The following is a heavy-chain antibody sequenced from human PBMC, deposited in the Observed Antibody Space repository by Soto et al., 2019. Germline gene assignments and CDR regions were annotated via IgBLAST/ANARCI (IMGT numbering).Heavy chain of an antibody. J-gene: IGHJ4*02. D-gene: IGHD3-10*01. V-gene: IGHV4-61*01. CDR1: GGSVSSGSYY. CDR2: IYYSEST. Sequence: QVQLQESVPGLVKPSETLSLTCTVSGGSVSSGSYYWSWIRQLPGKGLEWIGYIYYSESTNYNPSLKRRVTISVDSSKNQFSLKLSSVTAADTAVYYCARGSGIEPVWFGELPHQYYFDYWGQGTLVTVSS. CDR3: ARGSGIEPVWFGELPHQYYFDY.